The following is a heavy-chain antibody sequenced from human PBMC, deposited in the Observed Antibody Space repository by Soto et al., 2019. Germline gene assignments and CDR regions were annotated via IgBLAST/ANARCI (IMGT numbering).Heavy chain of an antibody. D-gene: IGHD2-21*02. J-gene: IGHJ5*02. Sequence: PGGSLRLSCAASGFTFRSHAMNWVRQAPGKGLEWLAVISYDGSTKFYADSVKGRFTISRDNSKNTVYLHLNSLRGEDTAVYYCTRAQSSTVVTSSNFDPWGQGTLVTVSS. CDR3: TRAQSSTVVTSSNFDP. CDR2: ISYDGSTK. V-gene: IGHV3-30*04. CDR1: GFTFRSHA.